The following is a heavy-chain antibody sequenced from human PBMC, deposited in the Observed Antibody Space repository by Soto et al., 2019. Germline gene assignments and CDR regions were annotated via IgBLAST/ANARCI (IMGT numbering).Heavy chain of an antibody. D-gene: IGHD3-10*01. Sequence: QMQLVESGGNLVQPGWSLTLSCAASGFSLSTYAIHWARQTPGKGLEWVAVISSDGTEKFYGNSVKGRFTSSRDDSMNTVSLQMDSLRLDDTGLYYCARGPSHGSGTPDFWGQGTLVTVSS. CDR1: GFSLSTYA. V-gene: IGHV3-30*03. J-gene: IGHJ4*02. CDR3: ARGPSHGSGTPDF. CDR2: ISSDGTEK.